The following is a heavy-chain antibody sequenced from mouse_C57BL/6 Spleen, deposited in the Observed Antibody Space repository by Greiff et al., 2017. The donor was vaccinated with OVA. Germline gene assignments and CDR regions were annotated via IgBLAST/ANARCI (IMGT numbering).Heavy chain of an antibody. CDR3: ARSGDGYFHWYFDV. CDR1: GYTFTSYW. V-gene: IGHV1-52*01. CDR2: IDPSDSET. D-gene: IGHD2-3*01. Sequence: QVQLQQPGAELVRPGSSVKLSCKASGYTFTSYWMHWVKQRPIQGLEWIGNIDPSDSETHYNQKFKDKATLTVDKSPSTAYMQLSSLTSEDSAVYYCARSGDGYFHWYFDVWGTGTTVTVSS. J-gene: IGHJ1*03.